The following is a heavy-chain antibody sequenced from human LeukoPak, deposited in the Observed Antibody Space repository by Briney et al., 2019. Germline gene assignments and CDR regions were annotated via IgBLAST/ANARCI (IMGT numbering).Heavy chain of an antibody. CDR2: IYSGGST. CDR3: ARGDDDYVRYFDY. CDR1: GFTVSSNY. D-gene: IGHD4-17*01. Sequence: PGGSLRLSCAASGFTVSSNYMSWVRQAPGKGLEWVSVIYSGGSTYYADSVRGRFTISRDNAKNSLYLQMNSLRDEDTAVYYCARGDDDYVRYFDYWGQGTLVAVSS. J-gene: IGHJ4*02. V-gene: IGHV3-66*01.